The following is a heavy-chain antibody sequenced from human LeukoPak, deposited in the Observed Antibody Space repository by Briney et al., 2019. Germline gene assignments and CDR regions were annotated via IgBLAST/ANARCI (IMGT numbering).Heavy chain of an antibody. V-gene: IGHV3-23*01. CDR3: AKDLVRSWLIDFDY. CDR2: ISGSGGST. D-gene: IGHD6-13*01. CDR1: GFTFSSYA. Sequence: PGGSLRLSCAASGFTFSSYAMSWARQAPGKGLEWVSAISGSGGSTYYADSVKGRFTISRDNSKNTLYLQMNSLRAEDTAVYYCAKDLVRSWLIDFDYWGQGTLVTVSS. J-gene: IGHJ4*02.